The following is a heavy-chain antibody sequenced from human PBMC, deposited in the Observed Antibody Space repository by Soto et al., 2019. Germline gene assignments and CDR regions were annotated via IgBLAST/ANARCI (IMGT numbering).Heavy chain of an antibody. J-gene: IGHJ4*02. CDR1: GFTFSSYA. V-gene: IGHV3-23*01. Sequence: GGSLRLSCAASGFTFSSYAMSWVREAPGKGREWVSAISGSGGSTYYADSVKGRFTISRDNSKNTLSLQMNSLRAEDTAIYYCARDLVPTAVSGAFDYWGQGTLVTVSS. CDR2: ISGSGGST. D-gene: IGHD2-2*01. CDR3: ARDLVPTAVSGAFDY.